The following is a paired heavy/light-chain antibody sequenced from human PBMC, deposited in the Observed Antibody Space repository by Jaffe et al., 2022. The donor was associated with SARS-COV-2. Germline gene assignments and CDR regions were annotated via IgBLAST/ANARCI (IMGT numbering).Light chain of an antibody. V-gene: IGKV4-1*01. CDR2: WAS. CDR3: QQYYSTPSGVT. J-gene: IGKJ4*01. Sequence: DIVMTQSPDSLAVSLGERATINCKSSQSVLYSSNNKNYLAWYQQKPGQPPKLLIYWASTRESGVPDRFSGSGSGTDFTLTISSLQAEDVAVYYCQQYYSTPSGVTFGGGTKVEIK. CDR1: QSVLYSSNNKNY.
Heavy chain of an antibody. CDR1: GGSFSGYY. CDR2: INHSGST. J-gene: IGHJ5*02. Sequence: QVQLQQWGAGLLKPSETLSLTCAVYGGSFSGYYWSWIRQPPGKGLEWIGEINHSGSTNYNPSLKSRVTISVDTSKNQFSLKLSSVTAADTAVYYCARPGRRYCSSTNGRSCWFDPWGQGTLVTVSS. D-gene: IGHD2-2*01. V-gene: IGHV4-34*01. CDR3: ARPGRRYCSSTNGRSCWFDP.